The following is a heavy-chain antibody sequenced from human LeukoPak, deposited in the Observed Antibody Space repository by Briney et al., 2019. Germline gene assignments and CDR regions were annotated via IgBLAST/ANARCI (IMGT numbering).Heavy chain of an antibody. V-gene: IGHV4-4*07. CDR1: GGSISSYY. CDR3: ARVHGSGSYYYNWFDP. Sequence: SETLSLTCTVSGGSISSYYWSWIRQPAGKGLEWIGRIYTSGSTNYNPSLKSRVTMSVDTSKNQFSLKLSSVTAADTAVYYCARVHGSGSYYYNWFDPWGQGTLVTVSS. D-gene: IGHD3-10*01. J-gene: IGHJ5*02. CDR2: IYTSGST.